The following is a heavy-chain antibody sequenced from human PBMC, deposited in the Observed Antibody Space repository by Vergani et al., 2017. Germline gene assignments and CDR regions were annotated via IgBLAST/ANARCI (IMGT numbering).Heavy chain of an antibody. CDR3: ASSVYYDSSGPPSWYAFDI. CDR2: IDWEDDK. Sequence: QVTLRESGPALVKPTQTLTLTCTFSGFSLSTSGMCVSWIRQPPGKALEWLALIDWEDDKYYSTSLKPRLTISKDTSKNQVVLTMTNMDPVDTATYYCASSVYYDSSGPPSWYAFDIWGQGTRVTVSS. V-gene: IGHV2-70*01. CDR1: GFSLSTSGMC. J-gene: IGHJ3*02. D-gene: IGHD3-22*01.